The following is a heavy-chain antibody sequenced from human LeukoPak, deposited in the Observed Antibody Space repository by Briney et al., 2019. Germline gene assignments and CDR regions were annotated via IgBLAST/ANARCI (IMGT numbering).Heavy chain of an antibody. V-gene: IGHV4-59*08. D-gene: IGHD2-15*01. J-gene: IGHJ4*02. CDR1: GGSISGYY. CDR2: IYYSGST. CDR3: ASTWVVVAANVYFDY. Sequence: SETLSLTCTVSGGSISGYYWSWIRQPPGKGLEYIGYIYYSGSTNYNPSLKSRVTISVDTSKNQFSLRLSSVTAADTAVYYCASTWVVVAANVYFDYWGQGTLVTVSS.